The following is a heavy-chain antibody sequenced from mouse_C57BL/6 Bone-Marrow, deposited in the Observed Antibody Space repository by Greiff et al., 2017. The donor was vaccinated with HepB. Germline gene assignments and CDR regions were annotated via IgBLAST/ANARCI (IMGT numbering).Heavy chain of an antibody. CDR2: IWSGGST. CDR3: ARFAY. Sequence: QVQLQQSGPGLVQPSQSLSITCTVSGFSLTSYGVHWVRQSPGKGLEWLGVIWSGGSTDYNAAFISRLSISKDNSKSRVFFKMNSLQADDTAIYYCARFAYWGQGTLVTVSA. CDR1: GFSLTSYG. V-gene: IGHV2-2*01. J-gene: IGHJ3*01.